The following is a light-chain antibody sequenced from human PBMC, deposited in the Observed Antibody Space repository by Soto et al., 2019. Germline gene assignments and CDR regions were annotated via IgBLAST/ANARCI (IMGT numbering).Light chain of an antibody. CDR2: GAS. Sequence: EIVMTQSPATLSVSPGERATLSCRASQSVNSNLAWYQQKPGQAPRLLIYGASARATGIPARFSGSGSGTEFTLTISSLQSEDFAVYHCQQYNNWPPITFCQGTRLEIK. CDR1: QSVNSN. V-gene: IGKV3-15*01. CDR3: QQYNNWPPIT. J-gene: IGKJ5*01.